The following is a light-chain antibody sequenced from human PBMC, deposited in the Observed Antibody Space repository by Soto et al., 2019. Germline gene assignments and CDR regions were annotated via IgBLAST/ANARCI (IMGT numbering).Light chain of an antibody. Sequence: EIVKTQSPATLSKTQGESATLSCRASQSVSINVAWYQQKPGQAPRLLIHHASTRATSTPARFSGSGSGTEFTLTIKSLQSEDFAVYYCQQYNNWPPETFGQGTKVDIK. J-gene: IGKJ2*01. CDR3: QQYNNWPPET. CDR1: QSVSIN. V-gene: IGKV3-15*01. CDR2: HAS.